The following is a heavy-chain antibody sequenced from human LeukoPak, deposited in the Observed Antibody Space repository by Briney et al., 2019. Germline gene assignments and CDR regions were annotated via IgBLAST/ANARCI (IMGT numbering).Heavy chain of an antibody. CDR3: ARVGLLGGVNVFDP. D-gene: IGHD2-8*02. V-gene: IGHV4-59*01. J-gene: IGHJ5*02. Sequence: SETLSLTCTASGGSISSYYWSWIRQPPGKGLEWIGYIYYSGSTNYNPSLKSRVTISVDTSKNQFSLKLSSVTAAETAVYYCARVGLLGGVNVFDPWGQGTLVTVSS. CDR1: GGSISSYY. CDR2: IYYSGST.